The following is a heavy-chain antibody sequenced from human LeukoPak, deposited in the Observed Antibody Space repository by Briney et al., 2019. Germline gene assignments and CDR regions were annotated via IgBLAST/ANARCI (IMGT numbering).Heavy chain of an antibody. Sequence: GGSLRLSCITSGFTFGDYGLSWVRQAAGKGLEWVSLISGSGGGTYYADSVKGRFTISRDNSKNTLYLQMNSLRAEDTAVYYCAKTYWYSGSPGWFDPWGQGTLVTVSS. V-gene: IGHV3-23*01. CDR2: ISGSGGGT. J-gene: IGHJ5*02. CDR1: GFTFGDYG. D-gene: IGHD1-26*01. CDR3: AKTYWYSGSPGWFDP.